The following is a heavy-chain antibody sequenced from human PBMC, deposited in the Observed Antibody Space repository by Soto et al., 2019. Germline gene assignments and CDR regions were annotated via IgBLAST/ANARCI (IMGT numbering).Heavy chain of an antibody. CDR3: AKDTFYHDSSGYYVFDY. V-gene: IGHV3-30*18. J-gene: IGHJ4*02. D-gene: IGHD3-22*01. Sequence: PGGSLRLSCAASGFTLSAYGIHWVRQAPGKGLEWVAVISYDGSNKYYVDSVKGRFTISRDNSKNTMYLEMNSLRAEDTAVYYCAKDTFYHDSSGYYVFDYWGQGTLVTVS. CDR2: ISYDGSNK. CDR1: GFTLSAYG.